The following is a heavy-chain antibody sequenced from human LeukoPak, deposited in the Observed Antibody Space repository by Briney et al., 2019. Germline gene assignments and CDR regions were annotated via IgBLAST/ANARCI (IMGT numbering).Heavy chain of an antibody. V-gene: IGHV3-64*02. Sequence: GGSLRLSCAASGFTFTNHPMHWVRQTSGKRLEYVSAISPSGDRTWYADSVRGRFTISRDNSKNTMYLQMGSLRAEDTAVYYCARVDSSLDAFDIWGQGTMVTVSS. CDR1: GFTFTNHP. CDR2: ISPSGDRT. D-gene: IGHD6-13*01. CDR3: ARVDSSLDAFDI. J-gene: IGHJ3*02.